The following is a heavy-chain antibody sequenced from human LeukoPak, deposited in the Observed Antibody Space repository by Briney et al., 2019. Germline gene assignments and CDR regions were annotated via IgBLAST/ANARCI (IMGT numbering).Heavy chain of an antibody. CDR2: IWYEGSNK. CDR1: GFSFSTYG. V-gene: IGHV3-30*02. Sequence: HPGGSLRLSCAASGFSFSTYGMHWVRQAPGKGLEWVAFIWYEGSNKYHADSVKGRFTISRDNSKNTLCLQMNSLRVEDTAVYYCAKDGGTYSLDYWGQGTLVTVSS. D-gene: IGHD1-26*01. CDR3: AKDGGTYSLDY. J-gene: IGHJ4*02.